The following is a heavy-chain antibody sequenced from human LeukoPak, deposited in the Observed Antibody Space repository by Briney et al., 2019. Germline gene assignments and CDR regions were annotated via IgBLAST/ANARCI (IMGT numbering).Heavy chain of an antibody. CDR2: ISYDGSNK. J-gene: IGHJ6*03. V-gene: IGHV3-30*19. CDR3: AREEYDFWSGYNYYYYMDV. D-gene: IGHD3-3*01. Sequence: GGSLRLSCAASGFTFSSYGMHWVRQAPGKGLEWVAVISYDGSNKYYADSVKGRFTISRDNSKNTLYLQMNSLRAEDTAVYYCAREEYDFWSGYNYYYYMDVWGKGTTVTVSS. CDR1: GFTFSSYG.